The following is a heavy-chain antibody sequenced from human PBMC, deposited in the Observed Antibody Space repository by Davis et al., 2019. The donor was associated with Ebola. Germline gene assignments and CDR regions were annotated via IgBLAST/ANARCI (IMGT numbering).Heavy chain of an antibody. D-gene: IGHD1-26*01. Sequence: PGGSLRLSCAASGFTFSSYGMHWVRQAPGKGLEWVSGISWNSGSIGYADSVKGRFTISRDNAKNSLYLQMNSLRAEDTALYYYAKIRNSGSYYGSFDYWGQGTLVTVSS. CDR1: GFTFSSYG. V-gene: IGHV3-9*01. CDR3: AKIRNSGSYYGSFDY. CDR2: ISWNSGSI. J-gene: IGHJ4*02.